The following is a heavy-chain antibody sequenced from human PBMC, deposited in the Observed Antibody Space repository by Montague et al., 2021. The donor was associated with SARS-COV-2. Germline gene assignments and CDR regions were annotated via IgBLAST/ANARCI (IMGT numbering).Heavy chain of an antibody. D-gene: IGHD2-2*01. J-gene: IGHJ4*02. CDR3: ARIPVGSKYYFDF. V-gene: IGHV6-1*01. CDR2: TYYRSKWYN. CDR1: GDSDPSNIAT. Sequence: CAISGDSDPSNIATWNWIRQSPSRGLEWLGRTYYRSKWYNDYAESVKSRITIDPDTSKHQFSLHLNSVTPEDTAVYYCARIPVGSKYYFDFWGQGTLVTVSS.